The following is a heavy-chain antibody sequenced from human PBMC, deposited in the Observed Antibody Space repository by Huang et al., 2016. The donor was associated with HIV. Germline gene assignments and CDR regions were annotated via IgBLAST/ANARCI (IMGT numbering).Heavy chain of an antibody. Sequence: QVQLKQWGAGLLKPSETLSLTCAAYGGAFRGSSWTWPRQFPGKGLEWIGDINHNGKIIYNPSLSARVAITTDTSKNHFSLHLTSVTAADTALYYCARGFNYYASDNLGVYYFDSWGLGTLVTVSP. CDR3: ARGFNYYASDNLGVYYFDS. CDR2: INHNGKI. V-gene: IGHV4-34*02. J-gene: IGHJ4*02. CDR1: GGAFRGSS. D-gene: IGHD3-10*01.